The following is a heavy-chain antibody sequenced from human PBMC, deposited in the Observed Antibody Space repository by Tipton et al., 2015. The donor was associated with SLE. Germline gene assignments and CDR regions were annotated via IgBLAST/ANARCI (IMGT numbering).Heavy chain of an antibody. D-gene: IGHD1/OR15-1a*01. V-gene: IGHV4-39*07. Sequence: TLSLTCTVSSGSISSSTYHWSWIRQPPGKGLEWIGSIYYSGTTYYKPSLKSRVTISVDTSKNQFSLNLSSVTAADTAVYYCARENSRKGFDIWGQGTMVTVSS. CDR1: SGSISSSTYH. J-gene: IGHJ3*02. CDR2: IYYSGTT. CDR3: ARENSRKGFDI.